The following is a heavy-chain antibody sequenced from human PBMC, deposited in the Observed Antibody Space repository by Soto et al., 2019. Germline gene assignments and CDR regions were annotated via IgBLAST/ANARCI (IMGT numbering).Heavy chain of an antibody. Sequence: QVQLVESGGGVVQPGRSLRLSCAASGFTFSSYGMHWVRQAPGKGLEWVAVISYDGSNKYYADSVKGRFTISRDNSKNTLYLQMNSLRAEDTAVYYCAKDQRRYFDWLPQTHYYYYVMDVWGQGTTVTVSS. V-gene: IGHV3-30*18. CDR3: AKDQRRYFDWLPQTHYYYYVMDV. D-gene: IGHD3-9*01. J-gene: IGHJ6*02. CDR1: GFTFSSYG. CDR2: ISYDGSNK.